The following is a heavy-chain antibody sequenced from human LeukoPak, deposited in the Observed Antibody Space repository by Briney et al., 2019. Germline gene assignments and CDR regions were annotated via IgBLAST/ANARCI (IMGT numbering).Heavy chain of an antibody. CDR2: IYYSGST. V-gene: IGHV4-59*01. D-gene: IGHD3-10*01. J-gene: IGHJ4*02. CDR3: ARVGRWFGGLAYYFDY. CDR1: GGSISSYY. Sequence: PSETLSLTCTVSGGSISSYYWSWIRQPPGKGLEWIGYIYYSGSTNYNPSLKSRVTISVDTSKNQFSLKLSSVTAADTAVYYCARVGRWFGGLAYYFDYWGQGTLVTFSS.